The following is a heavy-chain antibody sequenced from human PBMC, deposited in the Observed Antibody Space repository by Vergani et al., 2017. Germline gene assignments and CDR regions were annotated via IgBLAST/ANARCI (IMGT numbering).Heavy chain of an antibody. CDR1: GFTFSSYA. J-gene: IGHJ3*02. V-gene: IGHV3-23*01. CDR3: AKVRRDILTGYYSGYAFDI. CDR2: ISGSGGST. Sequence: EVQLLESGGGLVQPGGSLRLSCAASGFTFSSYAMSWVRQAPGKGLEWVSAISGSGGSTYYADSVKGRFTISRDNSKNTLYLQVNSLRAEDTAVYYCAKVRRDILTGYYSGYAFDIWGQGTMVTVSS. D-gene: IGHD3-9*01.